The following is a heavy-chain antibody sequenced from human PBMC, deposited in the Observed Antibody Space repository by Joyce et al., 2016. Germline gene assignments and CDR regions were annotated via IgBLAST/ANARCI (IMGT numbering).Heavy chain of an antibody. J-gene: IGHJ6*02. Sequence: QVQLVQSGAEVKKPGASVKVSCKASGYSFTTHALHWVRQAPGQSPEWMGWISGVCRETKYSQKFQGRLSISRDTSATTVYREMSSLRSEDTAVYYCARDRREQHFYFYGMDVWGQGTTVTVSS. V-gene: IGHV1-3*01. CDR1: GYSFTTHA. CDR3: ARDRREQHFYFYGMDV. CDR2: ISGVCRET. D-gene: IGHD1/OR15-1a*01.